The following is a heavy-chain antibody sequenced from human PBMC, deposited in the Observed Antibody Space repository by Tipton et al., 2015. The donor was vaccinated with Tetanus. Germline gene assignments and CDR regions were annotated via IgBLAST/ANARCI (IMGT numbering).Heavy chain of an antibody. Sequence: SLRLSCAASGFTFSSYAMSWVRQAPGKGLEWVSAISGSGGSTYYADSVKGRFTISRDNSKNMLYLQMNSLRAEDTAVYYCAKGNRIVLMVYATDYWGQGTLVTVSS. CDR2: ISGSGGST. J-gene: IGHJ4*02. D-gene: IGHD2-8*01. V-gene: IGHV3-23*01. CDR1: GFTFSSYA. CDR3: AKGNRIVLMVYATDY.